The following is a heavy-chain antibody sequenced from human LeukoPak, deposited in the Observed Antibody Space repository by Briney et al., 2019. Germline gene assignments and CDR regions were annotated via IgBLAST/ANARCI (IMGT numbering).Heavy chain of an antibody. D-gene: IGHD5-12*01. J-gene: IGHJ4*02. CDR2: LYSAGNT. V-gene: IGHV3-66*02. Sequence: GGSLRLSCAASGFTVSSNYMNWVRQAPGKGLEWVSVLYSAGNTYYADSVKGRFTISRDTSKNTLFLRMDSLRAEDTAVYYCARARDYIVVDFWGQGTLVTVSS. CDR3: ARARDYIVVDF. CDR1: GFTVSSNY.